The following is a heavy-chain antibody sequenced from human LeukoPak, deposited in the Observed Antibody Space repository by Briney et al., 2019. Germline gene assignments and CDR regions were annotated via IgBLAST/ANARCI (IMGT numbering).Heavy chain of an antibody. CDR1: GYIFTSYD. V-gene: IGHV1-8*01. CDR2: MNPNSGNT. Sequence: ASVKVSCKASGYIFTSYDINWVRQATGQGLEWMGWMNPNSGNTGYAQKFQGRVTMTRNTSISTAYMELSSLRSEDTAVYYCARGSRDGYNFNYWGQGTLVTVSS. CDR3: ARGSRDGYNFNY. J-gene: IGHJ4*02. D-gene: IGHD5-24*01.